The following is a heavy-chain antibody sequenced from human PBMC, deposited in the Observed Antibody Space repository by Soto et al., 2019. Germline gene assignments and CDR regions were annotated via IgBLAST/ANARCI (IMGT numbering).Heavy chain of an antibody. Sequence: SETLSLTCTVSAASFSKYYWTWIRQSPGKGLEWIGSIYVNGNTNSNPSLKRRVTMSIDPSKKQFSLNLSSVTAADTAVYYCASVTFGGIGLAHWGQGALVT. CDR2: IYVNGNT. D-gene: IGHD3-16*01. V-gene: IGHV4-59*01. J-gene: IGHJ4*02. CDR3: ASVTFGGIGLAH. CDR1: AASFSKYY.